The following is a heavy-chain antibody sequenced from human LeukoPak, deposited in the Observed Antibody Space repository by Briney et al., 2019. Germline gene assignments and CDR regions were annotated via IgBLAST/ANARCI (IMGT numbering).Heavy chain of an antibody. CDR1: GFTFSSYS. V-gene: IGHV3-21*01. J-gene: IGHJ6*02. CDR3: ARGGYSSGWYVGYYYYYGMDV. D-gene: IGHD6-19*01. Sequence: PGGSLRLSCAASGFTFSSYSMTWVRQAPGKGLEWVSSISSSSSYIYYADSVKGRFTISRDNAKNSLYLQMNSLRAEDTAVYYCARGGYSSGWYVGYYYYYGMDVWGQGTTVTVSS. CDR2: ISSSSSYI.